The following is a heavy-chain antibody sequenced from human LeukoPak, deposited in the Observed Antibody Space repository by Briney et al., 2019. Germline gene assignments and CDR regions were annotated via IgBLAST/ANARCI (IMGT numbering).Heavy chain of an antibody. V-gene: IGHV3-23*01. Sequence: QTGGSLRLSCAASGFTFSSYAMRWVRQAPGKGLEWVSSVSGSGGGTYYADSVKGRFTISRDNSKNTLYLQMNSLRAKDTAVYYCAKPRAVGVNAFFDYWGQGTLVTVSS. J-gene: IGHJ4*02. CDR2: VSGSGGGT. CDR3: AKPRAVGVNAFFDY. CDR1: GFTFSSYA.